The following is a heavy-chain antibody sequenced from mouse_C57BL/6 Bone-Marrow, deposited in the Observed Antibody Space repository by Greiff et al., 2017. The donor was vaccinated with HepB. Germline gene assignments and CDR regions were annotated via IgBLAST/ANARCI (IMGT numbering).Heavy chain of an antibody. CDR3: ASWGTTVDWYFDV. CDR1: GYTFTSYW. D-gene: IGHD1-1*01. CDR2: IDPSDSET. Sequence: VKLQQPGAELVRPGSSVKLSCKASGYTFTSYWMHWVKQRPIQGLEWIGNIDPSDSETHYNQKFKDKATLTVDKSSSTAYMQLSSLTSEDSAVYYCASWGTTVDWYFDVWGTGTTVTVSS. V-gene: IGHV1-52*01. J-gene: IGHJ1*03.